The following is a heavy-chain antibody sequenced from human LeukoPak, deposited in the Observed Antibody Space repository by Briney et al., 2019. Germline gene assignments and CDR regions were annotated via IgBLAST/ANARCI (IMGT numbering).Heavy chain of an antibody. D-gene: IGHD1-26*01. CDR2: ISPNSGGA. CDR3: ATGTSGSYYVGIVRPIDY. Sequence: ASVKVSCKASGYTFAGYYIHWVRQAPGQGLEWMGWISPNSGGAHYALKFQGRVTMTTDTSINTAYMELSRLRSDDTAVYYCATGTSGSYYVGIVRPIDYWGQGTLVTVSS. J-gene: IGHJ4*02. CDR1: GYTFAGYY. V-gene: IGHV1-2*02.